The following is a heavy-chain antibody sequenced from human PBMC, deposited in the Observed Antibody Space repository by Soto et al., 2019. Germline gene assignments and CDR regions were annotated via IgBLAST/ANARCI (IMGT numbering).Heavy chain of an antibody. Sequence: EVRLVQSGAEVKKPGESLKISCKGSGYSFSSYWIAWLRQMPGKGLEWMGIIYPGDSDSRHSPSFQGQVTISADKSTSTAYLQWNSLKASDTAMYYCARHQNGMDVWGQGTTVTVSS. J-gene: IGHJ6*02. CDR2: IYPGDSDS. CDR1: GYSFSSYW. V-gene: IGHV5-51*01. CDR3: ARHQNGMDV.